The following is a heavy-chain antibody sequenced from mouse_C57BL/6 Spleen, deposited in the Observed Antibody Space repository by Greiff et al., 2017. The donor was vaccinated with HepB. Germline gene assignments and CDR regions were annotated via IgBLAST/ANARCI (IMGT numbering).Heavy chain of an antibody. J-gene: IGHJ2*01. CDR1: GYAFTNYL. CDR2: INPGSGGT. V-gene: IGHV1-54*01. CDR3: ARDSYYGSSDYFDD. Sequence: QVQLQQSGAELVRPGTSVKVSCKASGYAFTNYLIEWVKQRPGQGLEWIGVINPGSGGTNYNEKFKGKATLTADKSSSTAYMQLSSLTSEDSAVYFCARDSYYGSSDYFDDWGKGTTLTVSS. D-gene: IGHD1-1*01.